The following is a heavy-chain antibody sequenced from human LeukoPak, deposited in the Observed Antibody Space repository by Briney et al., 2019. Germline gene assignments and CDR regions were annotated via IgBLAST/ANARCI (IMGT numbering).Heavy chain of an antibody. D-gene: IGHD3-9*01. CDR2: IYYSGST. CDR1: GGSISSGDYY. J-gene: IGHJ5*02. Sequence: SETLSLTXTVSGGSISSGDYYWSWIRQPPGKGLEWIGYIYYSGSTYYNPSLKSRVTISVDTSKNQFSLKLSSVTAADTAVYYCARDSRTHYDMNWFDPWGQGTLVTVSS. CDR3: ARDSRTHYDMNWFDP. V-gene: IGHV4-30-4*08.